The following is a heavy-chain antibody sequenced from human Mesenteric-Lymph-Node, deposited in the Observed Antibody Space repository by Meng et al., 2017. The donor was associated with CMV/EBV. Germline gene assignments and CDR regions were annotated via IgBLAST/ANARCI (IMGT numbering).Heavy chain of an antibody. CDR3: AKDTSRPRYFYYNGMDV. V-gene: IGHV3-9*01. CDR2: INWSSGTL. Sequence: SLKISCVASGFSFDEYAMHWVRQAPGKGLEWVAGINWSSGTLVYADSVKGRFTISRDNAKNSVYLQMNSLRTEDTALYYCAKDTSRPRYFYYNGMDVWGQGTMVTVSS. CDR1: GFSFDEYA. J-gene: IGHJ6*02.